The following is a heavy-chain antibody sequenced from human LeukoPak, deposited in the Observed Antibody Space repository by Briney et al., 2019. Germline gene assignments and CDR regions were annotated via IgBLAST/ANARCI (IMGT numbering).Heavy chain of an antibody. Sequence: SETLSLTCTVSGGSISSSSYYWGWIRQPPGKGLEWIGSIYYSGSTYYNPSLKSRVTISVDTSKNQFSLKLSSVTAADTAVYYCARETYYYGSGKIGGAFDIWGQGTMVTVSS. V-gene: IGHV4-39*07. CDR2: IYYSGST. J-gene: IGHJ3*02. D-gene: IGHD3-10*01. CDR3: ARETYYYGSGKIGGAFDI. CDR1: GGSISSSSYY.